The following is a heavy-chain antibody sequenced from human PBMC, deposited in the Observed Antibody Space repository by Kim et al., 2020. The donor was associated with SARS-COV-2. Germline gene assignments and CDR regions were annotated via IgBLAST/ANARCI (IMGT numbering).Heavy chain of an antibody. Sequence: ASVKVSCKASGYTFTSYDINWVRQATGQGLEWMGWMNPNSGNTGYAQKFQGRVTMTRNTSISTAYMELSSLRSEDTAVYYCARVGGRDGYNEFAYWGQGTLVTVSS. CDR3: ARVGGRDGYNEFAY. CDR1: GYTFTSYD. D-gene: IGHD5-12*01. V-gene: IGHV1-8*01. CDR2: MNPNSGNT. J-gene: IGHJ4*02.